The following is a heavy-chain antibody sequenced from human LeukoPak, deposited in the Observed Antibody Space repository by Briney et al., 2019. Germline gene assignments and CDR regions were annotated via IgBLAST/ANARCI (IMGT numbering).Heavy chain of an antibody. Sequence: GASVKVSCKASGGTFSSYAISWVRQAPGQGLEWMGGIIPIFGTANYAQKFQGRVTITTDESTSTAYMELSSLRSEDTAVYYWARARLLWYFEPWGQGNLVNGSS. D-gene: IGHD3-10*01. CDR2: IIPIFGTA. J-gene: IGHJ5*02. CDR1: GGTFSSYA. CDR3: ARARLLWYFEP. V-gene: IGHV1-69*05.